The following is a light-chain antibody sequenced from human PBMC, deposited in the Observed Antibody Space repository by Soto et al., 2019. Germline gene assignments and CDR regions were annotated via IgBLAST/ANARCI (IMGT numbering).Light chain of an antibody. CDR3: FSYTSSGTYV. J-gene: IGLJ1*01. CDR2: EVS. CDR1: SSDVGGYKY. Sequence: QSVLTQPASVSGSPGQSITISCTGTSSDVGGYKYVSWYQQHPDKAPKPMIYEVSNRPSGVSNRFSGSKSGNTAPLTISGLQAEDETDYYCFSYTSSGTYVFGTGTKVTVL. V-gene: IGLV2-14*01.